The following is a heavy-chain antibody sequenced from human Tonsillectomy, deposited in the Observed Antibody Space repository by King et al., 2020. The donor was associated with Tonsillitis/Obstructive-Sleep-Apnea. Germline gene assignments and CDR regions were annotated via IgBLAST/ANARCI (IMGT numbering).Heavy chain of an antibody. CDR3: ARAYYYDSSGYSDGGTFDY. CDR1: GGSFSGYY. Sequence: VQLQQWGAGLLKPSETLSLTCAVYGGSFSGYYWSWIRQPPGKGLEWIGEINHSGSTNYNPSLKSRVTISVDTSKNQFSLELSSVTAADTAVYYCARAYYYDSSGYSDGGTFDYWGQETLVTASS. D-gene: IGHD3-22*01. V-gene: IGHV4-34*01. CDR2: INHSGST. J-gene: IGHJ4*02.